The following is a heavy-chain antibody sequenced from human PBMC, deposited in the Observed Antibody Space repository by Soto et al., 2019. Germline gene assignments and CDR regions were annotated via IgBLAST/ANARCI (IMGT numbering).Heavy chain of an antibody. Sequence: QVQLVESGGGVVQPGRSLRLSCAASGFTLSSYGRHWVRQAPGRGLEWVAVISYDGSNKYYADSVKGRFTFSRDNSKNTLYLQMNSLRAEDTAVYYCAKDLSGSGSYHYYYYMDVWGKGTTVTVSS. CDR2: ISYDGSNK. V-gene: IGHV3-30*18. J-gene: IGHJ6*03. CDR3: AKDLSGSGSYHYYYYMDV. CDR1: GFTLSSYG. D-gene: IGHD3-10*01.